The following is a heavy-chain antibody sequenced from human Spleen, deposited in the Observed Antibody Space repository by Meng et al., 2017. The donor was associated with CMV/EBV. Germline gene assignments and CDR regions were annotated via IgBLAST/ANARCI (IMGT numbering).Heavy chain of an antibody. CDR2: IYWDDDK. J-gene: IGHJ5*02. D-gene: IGHD6-13*01. CDR3: AHMPLIAAAATNWFEP. CDR1: RCSISTGGVG. V-gene: IGHV2-5*02. Sequence: QSPLKELGPQRVKPHLTLTLPCTFSRCSISTGGVGVGWIRQPPGKDLEWLALIYWDDDKRYSPSLKSRLTITKDTSKNQVVLTMTNMDPVDTATYYCAHMPLIAAAATNWFEPWGQGTLVTVSS.